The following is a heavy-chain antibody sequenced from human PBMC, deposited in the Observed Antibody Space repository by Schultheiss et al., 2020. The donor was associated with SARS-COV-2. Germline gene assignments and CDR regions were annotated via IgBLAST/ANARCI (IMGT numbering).Heavy chain of an antibody. V-gene: IGHV1-69*01. Sequence: SCKASGGTFSSYAISWVRQAPGQGLEWMGGIIPIFGTANYAQKFQGRVTITADESTSTAYMELSSLRSEDTAVYYCARDRYDFWSGYVSYWYFDLWGCGTLVTVSS. CDR2: IIPIFGTA. CDR3: ARDRYDFWSGYVSYWYFDL. D-gene: IGHD3-3*01. CDR1: GGTFSSYA. J-gene: IGHJ2*01.